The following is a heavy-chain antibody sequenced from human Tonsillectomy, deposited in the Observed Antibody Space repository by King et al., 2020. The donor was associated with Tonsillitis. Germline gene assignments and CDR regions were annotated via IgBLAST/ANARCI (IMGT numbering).Heavy chain of an antibody. J-gene: IGHJ3*02. Sequence: VQLVESGAEVKKPGSSVKVSCKASGGTFSSYGISWVRQAPGQGLEWIGGSIPIFCSANYAQKFQGRVTITADESTTPAYMELSSLTSEDTAVYYCAGGQVGPLISAAFEIWGQGTMVTVSS. CDR3: AGGQVGPLISAAFEI. V-gene: IGHV1-69*01. CDR1: GGTFSSYG. CDR2: SIPIFCSA. D-gene: IGHD1-26*01.